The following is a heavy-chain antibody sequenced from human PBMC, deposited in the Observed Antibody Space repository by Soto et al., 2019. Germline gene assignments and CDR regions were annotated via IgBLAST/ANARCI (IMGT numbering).Heavy chain of an antibody. J-gene: IGHJ4*02. CDR3: AKGTVGSTLQPYYFDY. CDR1: GFTFSSCA. V-gene: IGHV3-23*01. CDR2: ISGSGAST. Sequence: EVQLLESGGGLVQPGGSLRLSCAGSGFTFSSCAVSWVRRAPGKGLEWVSVISGSGASTFYADSVKGRFTISRDNFKNTLYLQMNSLTAEDTAVYYCAKGTVGSTLQPYYFDYWGQGTLVTVSP. D-gene: IGHD6-13*01.